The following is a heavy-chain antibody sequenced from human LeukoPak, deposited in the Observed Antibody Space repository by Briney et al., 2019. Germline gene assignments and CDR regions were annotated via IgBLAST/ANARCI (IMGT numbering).Heavy chain of an antibody. CDR2: ISWNSGSI. CDR1: GFTFDDYA. D-gene: IGHD3-22*01. Sequence: PGGSLRLSCAASGFTFDDYAMHWVRQAPGKGLEWVSGISWNSGSIGYADSVKGRFTISRDNAKNSLYLQMNSLRAEDMALYYCAKDMSYDSSGYPNGAFDIWGQGTMVTVSS. V-gene: IGHV3-9*03. CDR3: AKDMSYDSSGYPNGAFDI. J-gene: IGHJ3*02.